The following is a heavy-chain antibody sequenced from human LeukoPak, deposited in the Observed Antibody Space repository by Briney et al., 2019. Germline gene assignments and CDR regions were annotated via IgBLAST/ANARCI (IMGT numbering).Heavy chain of an antibody. CDR1: GGSFSGYY. CDR2: INHSGST. CDR3: ARRTATRVLITMVRGVISWFDP. V-gene: IGHV4-34*01. J-gene: IGHJ5*02. Sequence: PSETLSLTCAVYGGSFSGYYWSWIRQPPGKGLEWIGEINHSGSTNYNPSLKSRVTISVDTSKNQFSLKLSSVTAADTAVYYCARRTATRVLITMVRGVISWFDPWGQGTLVTVSS. D-gene: IGHD3-10*01.